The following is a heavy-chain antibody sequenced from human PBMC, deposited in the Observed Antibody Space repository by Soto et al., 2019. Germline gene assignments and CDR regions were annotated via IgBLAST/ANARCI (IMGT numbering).Heavy chain of an antibody. J-gene: IGHJ6*02. CDR1: GFTFSSYG. V-gene: IGHV3-30*18. D-gene: IGHD5-12*01. CDR2: ISYDGSNK. CDR3: AKDLVVAEYYYGMDV. Sequence: QVQLVESGGGVVQPGRSLRLSCAASGFTFSSYGMHWVRQAPGKGLEWVAVISYDGSNKYYADSVKGRFTISRDNSKNTLYLQMTSLRVEDTAVYYCAKDLVVAEYYYGMDVWGQGTTVTVSS.